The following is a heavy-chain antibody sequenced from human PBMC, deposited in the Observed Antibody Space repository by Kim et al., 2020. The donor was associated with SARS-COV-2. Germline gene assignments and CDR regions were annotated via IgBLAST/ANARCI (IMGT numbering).Heavy chain of an antibody. D-gene: IGHD1-26*01. CDR3: AREAGGSRPFDY. CDR1: GGSISSYY. V-gene: IGHV4-4*07. CDR2: VYTSGST. Sequence: SETLSFTCSVSGGSISSYYWSWIRQPAGKGLEWIGRVYTSGSTNYSPSLESRVTMSVDTSKNQFSLKLNSVTAADTAVYYCAREAGGSRPFDYWGQGTLVTVSS. J-gene: IGHJ4*02.